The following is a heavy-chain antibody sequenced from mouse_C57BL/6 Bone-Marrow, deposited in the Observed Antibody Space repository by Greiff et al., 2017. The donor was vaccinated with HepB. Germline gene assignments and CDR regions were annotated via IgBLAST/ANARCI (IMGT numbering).Heavy chain of an antibody. V-gene: IGHV1-69*01. CDR1: GYTFTSYW. D-gene: IGHD1-2*01. CDR2: IDPSDSYT. Sequence: VQLQQPGAELVMPGASVKLSCKASGYTFTSYWMHWVKQRPGQGLEWIGEIDPSDSYTNYNQKFKGKSTLTVDKSSSTAYMQLSSLTSEDSAVYYCARGIIRHYYAMDYWGQGTSVTVSS. J-gene: IGHJ4*01. CDR3: ARGIIRHYYAMDY.